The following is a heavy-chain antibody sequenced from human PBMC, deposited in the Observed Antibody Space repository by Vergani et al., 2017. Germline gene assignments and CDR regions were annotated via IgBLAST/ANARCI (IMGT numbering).Heavy chain of an antibody. CDR3: ARAGIAVAARAGGYYDAMDV. V-gene: IGHV3-48*01. CDR2: ISVGSSTI. J-gene: IGHJ6*02. Sequence: EVQLVESGGGLVQPGGSLRLSCAASGFTFSSYSMNWVRQAPGTGLEWVSYISVGSSTIYYADSVKGRFTISRDNAKNSMYRQMNSLRAEDTAVYYCARAGIAVAARAGGYYDAMDVWGQGTTVTVSS. CDR1: GFTFSSYS. D-gene: IGHD6-19*01.